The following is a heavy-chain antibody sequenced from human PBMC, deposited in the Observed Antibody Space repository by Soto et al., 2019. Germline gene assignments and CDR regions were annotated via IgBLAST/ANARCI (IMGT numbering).Heavy chain of an antibody. J-gene: IGHJ6*02. CDR1: GFTFSSYA. Sequence: GGSLRLSCAASGFTFSSYAMSWVRQAPGKGLEWVSAISGSGGSTYYADSVKGRFTISRDNSKNTLYLQMNSLRAEDTAVYYCAKDSHGDYRYYYYYGMDVWGQGTTVTVSS. CDR2: ISGSGGST. D-gene: IGHD4-17*01. CDR3: AKDSHGDYRYYYYYGMDV. V-gene: IGHV3-23*01.